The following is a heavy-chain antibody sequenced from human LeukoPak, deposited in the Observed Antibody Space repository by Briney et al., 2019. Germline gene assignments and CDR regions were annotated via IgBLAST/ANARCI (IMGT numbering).Heavy chain of an antibody. CDR1: GGSLTDYY. CDR2: DYYSGSS. CDR3: ARDLKLDGSSGYYAFDI. D-gene: IGHD3-22*01. V-gene: IGHV4-59*01. J-gene: IGHJ3*02. Sequence: SETLSLTCTVSGGSLTDYYWGWIRQPPGKGLEWIGYDYYSGSSNYNPSLKSRVTISLDTSKNQFSLKMSSVTAADTAVYYCARDLKLDGSSGYYAFDIWGQGTMVTVSS.